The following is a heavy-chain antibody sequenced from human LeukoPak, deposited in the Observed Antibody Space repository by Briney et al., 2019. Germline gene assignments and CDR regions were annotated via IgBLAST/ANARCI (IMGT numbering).Heavy chain of an antibody. CDR3: AKFVTGYSIVDAFDI. J-gene: IGHJ3*02. V-gene: IGHV3-23*01. D-gene: IGHD3-9*01. Sequence: GGSLRLSCAASGFTFSSYAMSWVRQAPGKGLEWVSAIRGSGGSTYYADSVKGRFTISRDNSKNTLYLKMSSVRAEDTGVYFCAKFVTGYSIVDAFDIWGQRTMVTVSS. CDR2: IRGSGGST. CDR1: GFTFSSYA.